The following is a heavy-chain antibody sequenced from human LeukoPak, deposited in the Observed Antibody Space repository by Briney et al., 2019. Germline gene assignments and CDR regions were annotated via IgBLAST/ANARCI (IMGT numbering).Heavy chain of an antibody. CDR3: ARDGRAVMFDY. D-gene: IGHD2-21*01. Sequence: SGGSLRLSCAASGFTLSSYSMNWVRQAPGKGLEWVSYISSSSSTIYYADSVKGRFTISRDNAKNSLYLQMNSLRAEDTAVYYCARDGRAVMFDYWGQGTLVTVSS. CDR2: ISSSSSTI. CDR1: GFTLSSYS. V-gene: IGHV3-48*01. J-gene: IGHJ4*02.